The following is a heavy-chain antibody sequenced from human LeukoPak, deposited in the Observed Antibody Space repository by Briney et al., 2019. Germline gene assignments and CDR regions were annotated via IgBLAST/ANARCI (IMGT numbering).Heavy chain of an antibody. Sequence: SGPTLVKPTQTLTLTCTFSGFSLSTRGVGVGWIRQPPVKALEWLALIYWDDDKRYSPSLKSRLTITKDTSKNQVVLTMTNMDPVDTATYYCAHSMEVILVFDYWGQGTLVTVSS. V-gene: IGHV2-5*02. CDR3: AHSMEVILVFDY. CDR1: GFSLSTRGVG. D-gene: IGHD2-8*02. J-gene: IGHJ4*02. CDR2: IYWDDDK.